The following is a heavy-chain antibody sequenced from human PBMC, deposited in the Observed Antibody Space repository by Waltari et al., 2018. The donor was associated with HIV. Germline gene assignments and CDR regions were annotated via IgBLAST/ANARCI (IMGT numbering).Heavy chain of an antibody. CDR2: IKSGAEGGTT. J-gene: IGHJ4*02. CDR1: GITFRNAW. Sequence: EVQLVESGGGLVKPGGSLRLSCAAPGITFRNAWISWVSQAPGKGLEWVGRIKSGAEGGTTDYAAAVKGRFTISRDDSKHTLYLQMDSLKTEDTAVYYCTTLWYSYDSTDYWGQGTLVTVSS. CDR3: TTLWYSYDSTDY. V-gene: IGHV3-15*01. D-gene: IGHD3-22*01.